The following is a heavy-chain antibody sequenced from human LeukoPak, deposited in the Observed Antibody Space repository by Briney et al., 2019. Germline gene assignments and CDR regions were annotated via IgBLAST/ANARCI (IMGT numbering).Heavy chain of an antibody. V-gene: IGHV3-15*01. J-gene: IGHJ4*02. CDR2: IKSKTDGGTT. D-gene: IGHD5-12*01. Sequence: GGSLRLSCAVSGFTFTDAWMSWVRQAPGKGLEWVGRIKSKTDGGTTDYAAPVKGRFTISRDDSKNTLYLQMNSLKIEDTAVYYCAPGGYSGSDHDYWGQGTLVAVAS. CDR3: APGGYSGSDHDY. CDR1: GFTFTDAW.